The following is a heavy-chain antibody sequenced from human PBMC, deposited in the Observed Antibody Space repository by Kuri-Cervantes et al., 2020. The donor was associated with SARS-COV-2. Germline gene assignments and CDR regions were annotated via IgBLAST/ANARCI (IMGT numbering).Heavy chain of an antibody. CDR2: INPNSGGT. J-gene: IGHJ6*03. CDR1: GYTFTSYG. Sequence: ASVKVSCKASGYTFTSYGISWVRQAPGQGLEWMGWINPNSGGTNYAQKFQGRVTMTRDTSISTAYMELSRLRSDDTAVYYCAAYCSSTSCYNGGYYMDVWGKGTTVTVSS. CDR3: AAYCSSTSCYNGGYYMDV. D-gene: IGHD2-2*02. V-gene: IGHV1-2*02.